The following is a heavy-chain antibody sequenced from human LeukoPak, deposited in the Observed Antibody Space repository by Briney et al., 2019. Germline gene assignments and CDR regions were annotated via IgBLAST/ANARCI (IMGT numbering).Heavy chain of an antibody. CDR3: AKATLDGVREFDY. J-gene: IGHJ4*02. CDR1: RFTFSNYA. Sequence: AGGSLRLSCAASRFTFSNYAMSWVRQAPGKGLEWVSAISGSGGSTYYADSVKGRFTISRDNSKNTLYLQMNSLRAEDTAVYYCAKATLDGVREFDYWGQGTLVTVSS. D-gene: IGHD2/OR15-2a*01. V-gene: IGHV3-23*01. CDR2: ISGSGGST.